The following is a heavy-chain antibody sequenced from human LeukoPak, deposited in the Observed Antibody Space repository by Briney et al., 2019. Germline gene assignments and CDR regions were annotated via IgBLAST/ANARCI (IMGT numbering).Heavy chain of an antibody. V-gene: IGHV3-23*01. CDR3: ARYSGSYDRSYYFDY. CDR1: GFTFSTYA. CDR2: INVSGGST. J-gene: IGHJ4*02. Sequence: GGSLRLSCAASGFTFSTYAMTWVRQAPGKGLEWVSTINVSGGSTYYADSVKGRFTISRDNAKNSLYLQMNSLRDEDTAVYYCARYSGSYDRSYYFDYWGQGTLVTVSS. D-gene: IGHD1-26*01.